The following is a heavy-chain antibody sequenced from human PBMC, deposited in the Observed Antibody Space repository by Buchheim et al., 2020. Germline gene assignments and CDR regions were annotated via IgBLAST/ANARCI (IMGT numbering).Heavy chain of an antibody. Sequence: EVQLVESGGGLVQPGGSLRLSCAASGFTFSSYEMNWVRQAPGKGLEWVSYISSSGSTIYYADSVKGRFTISKDNAKNSLYLQMNSLRAEDTAVYYCARDRSPDYYDSSGTVWGQGTL. J-gene: IGHJ4*02. V-gene: IGHV3-48*03. CDR1: GFTFSSYE. CDR2: ISSSGSTI. CDR3: ARDRSPDYYDSSGTV. D-gene: IGHD3-22*01.